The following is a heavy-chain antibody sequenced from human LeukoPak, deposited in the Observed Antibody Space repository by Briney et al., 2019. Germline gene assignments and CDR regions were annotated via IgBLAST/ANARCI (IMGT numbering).Heavy chain of an antibody. Sequence: ASVKVSCKASGYTFTSYYIHWVRQAPGQGLEWMGILNSSGGSTTYAQKFQGRITMTRDASTSTVYMELRSLRSEDTAVYYCARDRWELPYYFDNWGQGTLVTVSS. J-gene: IGHJ4*02. D-gene: IGHD1-26*01. CDR2: LNSSGGST. V-gene: IGHV1-46*01. CDR3: ARDRWELPYYFDN. CDR1: GYTFTSYY.